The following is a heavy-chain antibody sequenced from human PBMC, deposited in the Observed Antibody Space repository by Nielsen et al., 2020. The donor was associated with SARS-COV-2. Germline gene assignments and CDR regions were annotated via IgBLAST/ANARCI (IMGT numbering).Heavy chain of an antibody. Sequence: GESLKISCAASGFTFSSYAMSWVRQAPGKGLEWVSAISGSGGSTYYADSVKGRFTISRDNSKNSLYLQMNSLRTEDTALYYCAKVGTAAAPYGDYWGQGTLVTVSS. CDR3: AKVGTAAAPYGDY. CDR2: ISGSGGST. CDR1: GFTFSSYA. D-gene: IGHD6-13*01. V-gene: IGHV3-23*01. J-gene: IGHJ4*02.